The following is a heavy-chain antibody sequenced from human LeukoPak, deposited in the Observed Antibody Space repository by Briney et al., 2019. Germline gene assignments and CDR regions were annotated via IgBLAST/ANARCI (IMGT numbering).Heavy chain of an antibody. D-gene: IGHD3-10*01. Sequence: PGGSLRLSCAASGFTFSKYWMSWVRQAPGKGLEWVSGISGSGGTTYYADSVKGRFTISRDNSKNTLYLQMDSLRAEDTAVYHCAKSYYYGSGSYSRNNWFDPWGQGTLVTVSS. CDR1: GFTFSKYW. CDR3: AKSYYYGSGSYSRNNWFDP. J-gene: IGHJ5*02. CDR2: ISGSGGTT. V-gene: IGHV3-23*01.